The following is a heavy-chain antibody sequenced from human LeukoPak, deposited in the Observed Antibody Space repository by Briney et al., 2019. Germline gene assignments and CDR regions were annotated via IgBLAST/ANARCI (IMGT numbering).Heavy chain of an antibody. CDR3: AREALRTGIDS. D-gene: IGHD4-17*01. CDR1: GFRISGYS. CDR2: ISHYSRTT. J-gene: IGHJ4*02. Sequence: PGGSLRLSCVASGFRISGYSFNWVRQVPGKGLEWVSFISHYSRTTYYADSVKGRFTISRDNTESSVYLQMNSLKAEDTGIYYCAREALRTGIDSWGQGTLVSVSS. V-gene: IGHV3-48*04.